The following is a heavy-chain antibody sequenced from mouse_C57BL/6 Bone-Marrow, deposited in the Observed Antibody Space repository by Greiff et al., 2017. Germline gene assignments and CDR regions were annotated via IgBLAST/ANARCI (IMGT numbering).Heavy chain of an antibody. CDR3: ASSTMVTTTGYYFDY. CDR1: GYTFTSYW. Sequence: QVQLQQPGAELVKPGASVKMSCKASGYTFTSYWIIWVKQRPGQGLEWIGDIYPGSGSTNYNEKFKSKATLTVDTSSSTAYMQLSSLTSEDSAVYYCASSTMVTTTGYYFDYWGQGTTLTVSS. CDR2: IYPGSGST. V-gene: IGHV1-55*01. J-gene: IGHJ2*01. D-gene: IGHD2-2*01.